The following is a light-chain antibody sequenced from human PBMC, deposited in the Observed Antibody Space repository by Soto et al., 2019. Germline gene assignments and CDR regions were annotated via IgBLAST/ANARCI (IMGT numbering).Light chain of an antibody. CDR2: GAS. CDR1: QSVSSN. Sequence: EILMTQSPASLSVSPGERATLSCGASQSVSSNLAWYQQKPGQAPRLLIYGASTRATGIPARFSGSGSGTDFTLTISRLETEDFAVYHCQQYGSSHIITFGQGTRLEIK. CDR3: QQYGSSHIIT. J-gene: IGKJ5*01. V-gene: IGKV3-15*01.